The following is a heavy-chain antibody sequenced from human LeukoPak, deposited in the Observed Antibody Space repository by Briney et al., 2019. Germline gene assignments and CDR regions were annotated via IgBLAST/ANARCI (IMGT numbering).Heavy chain of an antibody. D-gene: IGHD1-26*01. J-gene: IGHJ5*02. Sequence: SETLSLTCAVSGGSISSNSYYWGWIRQPPGKGLEWIGSIYYSGSTYYNPSLKSRVTISVDTSKNQFSLKLSSVTAADTAVYYCARASGSYYESWFDPWGQGTLVTVSS. CDR3: ARASGSYYESWFDP. V-gene: IGHV4-39*07. CDR1: GGSISSNSYY. CDR2: IYYSGST.